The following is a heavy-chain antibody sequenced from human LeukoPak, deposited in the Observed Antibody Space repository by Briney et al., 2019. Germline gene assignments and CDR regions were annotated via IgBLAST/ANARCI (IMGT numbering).Heavy chain of an antibody. CDR2: INPNSGGT. Sequence: VASVKVSCKTSGYSFTDYYMHWVRQAPGQGLEWMGWINPNSGGTNYAQKFQGRVTMTRDTSISTAYMELSRLRSDDTAVYYCARGRTIFGVVSHDAFDIWGQGTMVTVSS. CDR1: GYSFTDYY. D-gene: IGHD3-3*01. J-gene: IGHJ3*02. CDR3: ARGRTIFGVVSHDAFDI. V-gene: IGHV1-2*02.